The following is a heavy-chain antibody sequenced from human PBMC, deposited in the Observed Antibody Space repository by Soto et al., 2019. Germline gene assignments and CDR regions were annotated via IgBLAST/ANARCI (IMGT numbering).Heavy chain of an antibody. D-gene: IGHD3-3*01. Sequence: GGSLRLSCVASGFPFRRYSFNWVRQAPGKGLEWVSYISGSSTTILYADSVKGRVTISRDNAKNSLFLQMNSLRDEDTAIYYCARARVLGYGMDVWGQGTTVTVSS. CDR1: GFPFRRYS. V-gene: IGHV3-48*02. J-gene: IGHJ6*02. CDR3: ARARVLGYGMDV. CDR2: ISGSSTTI.